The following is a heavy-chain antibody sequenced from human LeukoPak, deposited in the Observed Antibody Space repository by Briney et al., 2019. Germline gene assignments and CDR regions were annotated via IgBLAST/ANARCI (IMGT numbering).Heavy chain of an antibody. CDR1: GGSISSYY. CDR3: AREYYYDSNWFDP. J-gene: IGHJ5*02. V-gene: IGHV4-59*12. D-gene: IGHD3-22*01. Sequence: PSETLSLTCTVSGGSISSYYWSWIRQPPGKGLEWIGYINYSGGTSYNPSLTSRVTISVDTSKNQFSLNLTSVTAADTAVYYCAREYYYDSNWFDPWGQGTLVTVSS. CDR2: INYSGGT.